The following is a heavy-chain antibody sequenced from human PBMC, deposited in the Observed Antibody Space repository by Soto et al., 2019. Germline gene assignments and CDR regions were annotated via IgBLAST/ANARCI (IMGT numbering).Heavy chain of an antibody. D-gene: IGHD6-19*01. CDR3: ARQWLDSYYFDY. J-gene: IGHJ4*02. CDR1: GFTFSSYA. V-gene: IGHV3-64*01. CDR2: ISSNGGST. Sequence: EVQLVESGGGLVQPGGSLRLSCAASGFTFSSYAMHWVRQAPGKGLEYVSGISSNGGSTHYANSVKGRFTISRDNSKNTRYLQMGSRRAEDMAADYCARQWLDSYYFDYWGQGTLVTVSS.